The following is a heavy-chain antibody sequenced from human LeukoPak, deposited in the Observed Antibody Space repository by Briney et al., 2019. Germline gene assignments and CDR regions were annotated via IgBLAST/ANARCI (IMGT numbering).Heavy chain of an antibody. V-gene: IGHV3-30-3*01. CDR2: IPYDGSNQ. J-gene: IGHJ4*02. CDR1: GFTFSSYA. CDR3: ARVPGYCSSTSCSTMSY. Sequence: GGSLRLSCAASGFTFSSYAMQWVRQAPGKGLEWVAVIPYDGSNQYYADSVKGRFTISRDNSKNTLYLQMNSLRAEDTAVYYCARVPGYCSSTSCSTMSYWGQGTLVTVSS. D-gene: IGHD2-2*02.